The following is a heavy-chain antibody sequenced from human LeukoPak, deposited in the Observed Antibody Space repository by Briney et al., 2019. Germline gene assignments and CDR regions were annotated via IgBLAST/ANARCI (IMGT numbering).Heavy chain of an antibody. D-gene: IGHD6-13*01. CDR1: GFTFSSYG. CDR2: IRYDGSNK. Sequence: PGGSLRLSCAASGFTFSSYGMHWVRQAPGKGLEWVAFIRYDGSNKYYADSVKGRFTISRDNSKNTLYLQMNSLRAEDTAVYYCAKDREQQLYDAEYYFGYWGQGTLVTVSS. CDR3: AKDREQQLYDAEYYFGY. V-gene: IGHV3-30*02. J-gene: IGHJ4*02.